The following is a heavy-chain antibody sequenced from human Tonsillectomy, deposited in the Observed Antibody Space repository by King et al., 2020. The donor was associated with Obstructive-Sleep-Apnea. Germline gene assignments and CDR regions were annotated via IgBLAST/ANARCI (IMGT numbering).Heavy chain of an antibody. V-gene: IGHV3-9*01. D-gene: IGHD6-19*01. CDR2: ISWNSDTI. J-gene: IGHJ4*02. CDR3: VKDKAGDYRRGWDLFD. Sequence: VQLVESGGDLVQPGRSLRLSCAASGFNFDNYAMHWVRQAPGKGLEWVSGISWNSDTIDYADSVKGRFTISRDNAKNSMYLEMNSLRPGDTALYFCVKDKAGDYRRGWDLFDWGQGTLVTVAS. CDR1: GFNFDNYA.